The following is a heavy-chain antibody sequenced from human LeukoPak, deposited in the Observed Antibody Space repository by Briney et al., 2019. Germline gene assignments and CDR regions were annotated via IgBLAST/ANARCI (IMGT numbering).Heavy chain of an antibody. V-gene: IGHV7-4-1*02. CDR3: ARDHWQWLVPQWYFDY. CDR2: INTNTGNP. J-gene: IGHJ4*02. Sequence: GASVKVSCKASGYTFTSYAMNWVRQAPGQGLEWMGWINTNTGNPTYAQGFTGRFVFSLDTSVSTAYLQISSLKAEDTAVYYCARDHWQWLVPQWYFDYWGQGTLVTVPS. CDR1: GYTFTSYA. D-gene: IGHD6-19*01.